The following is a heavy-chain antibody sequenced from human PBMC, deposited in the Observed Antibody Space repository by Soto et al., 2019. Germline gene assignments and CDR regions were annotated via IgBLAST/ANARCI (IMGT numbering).Heavy chain of an antibody. CDR1: GFTFSSYA. CDR3: ARGRSSGWSIEY. V-gene: IGHV3-30-3*01. Sequence: QVQLVESGGGVVQPGRSLRLSCAASGFTFSSYAMYWVRQAPGKGLEWVAVISYDGTYKYYADSVKGRFTISRENSKNTLYLQVDSLRAEDTAVYYCARGRSSGWSIEYWGQGTLVTVSS. D-gene: IGHD6-19*01. J-gene: IGHJ4*02. CDR2: ISYDGTYK.